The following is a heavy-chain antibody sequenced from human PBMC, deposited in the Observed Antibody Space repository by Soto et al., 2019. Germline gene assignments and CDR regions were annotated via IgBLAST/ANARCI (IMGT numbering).Heavy chain of an antibody. J-gene: IGHJ6*02. V-gene: IGHV4-31*03. D-gene: IGHD4-17*01. CDR1: GGSISSGGYY. CDR2: IYYIGST. Sequence: PSETLSLTCTVSGGSISSGGYYWSWIRQHPGKGLEWIGYIYYIGSTYYNPSLKSRVTISVDTSKNQFSLKLSSLTAADTAMYYWTRGGGSGESMNYYYGMVVWGQGASVTVFS. CDR3: TRGGGSGESMNYYYGMVV.